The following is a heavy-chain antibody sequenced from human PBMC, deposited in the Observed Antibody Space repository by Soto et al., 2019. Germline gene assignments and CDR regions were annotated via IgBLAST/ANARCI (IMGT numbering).Heavy chain of an antibody. Sequence: QVQLVQSGAEVKKPGASVKVSCKASGYAFGGYAISWVRQAPGQGREGMGWVSAYSGHTDYAQNLQGRVSMTTETSTSTAYMELGSLTSDDTAVYYCARPSGSYGDYAWSLAYWGQGTLVTVSS. CDR1: GYAFGGYA. D-gene: IGHD4-17*01. J-gene: IGHJ4*02. CDR2: VSAYSGHT. V-gene: IGHV1-18*04. CDR3: ARPSGSYGDYAWSLAY.